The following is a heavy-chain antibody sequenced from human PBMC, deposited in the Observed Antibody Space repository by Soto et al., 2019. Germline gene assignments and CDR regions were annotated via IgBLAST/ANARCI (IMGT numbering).Heavy chain of an antibody. CDR3: ARYAVAGRNYYYYYGMDV. CDR2: IKQDGSEK. D-gene: IGHD2-15*01. V-gene: IGHV3-7*01. J-gene: IGHJ6*02. Sequence: GGSLRLSCAASGFTFSSYWMSWVRQAPGKGLEWVANIKQDGSEKYYVDSVKGRFTISRDNAKNSLYLQMNSLRAEDTAVYYCARYAVAGRNYYYYYGMDVWGQGTTVTVSS. CDR1: GFTFSSYW.